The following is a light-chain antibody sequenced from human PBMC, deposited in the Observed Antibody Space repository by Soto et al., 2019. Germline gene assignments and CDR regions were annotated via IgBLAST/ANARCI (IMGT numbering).Light chain of an antibody. CDR2: AAS. CDR3: PKYNSAPYT. V-gene: IGKV1-27*01. Sequence: DIQMTQSPSSLSASVGDRVTITCRASQDIRNYLAWYQQKPGKVPKLLIYAASSLQSGVPPRFSGSGSGTDFTLTISSLQPEDFATYYCPKYNSAPYTFGQGTKLDI. J-gene: IGKJ2*01. CDR1: QDIRNY.